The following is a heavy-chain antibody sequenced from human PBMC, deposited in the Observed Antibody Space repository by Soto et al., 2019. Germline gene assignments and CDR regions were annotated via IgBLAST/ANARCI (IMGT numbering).Heavy chain of an antibody. CDR2: IYYSGST. CDR3: AGTTVTTSYYYYYYMDV. V-gene: IGHV4-59*08. J-gene: IGHJ6*03. Sequence: SETLSLTCTVSGGAISSYYWSWIRQPPGKGLEWIGYIYYSGSTNYNPSLKSRVTISVDTSKNQFSLKLSSVTAADTAVYYCAGTTVTTSYYYYYYMDVWGKGTTVTVSS. D-gene: IGHD4-17*01. CDR1: GGAISSYY.